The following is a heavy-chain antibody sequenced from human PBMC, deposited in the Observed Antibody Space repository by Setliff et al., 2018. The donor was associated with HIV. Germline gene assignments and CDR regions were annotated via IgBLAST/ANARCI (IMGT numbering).Heavy chain of an antibody. CDR1: GYTFTGYF. Sequence: ASVKVSCKASGYTFTGYFIHWVRQAPGHGLEWMGRIIPNSAGTNYAQKFQGRVTMTRDTSISTAYMELSRLRSDDTAVYYCATKVYCTNGVCLDAFDIWGQGTMVT. CDR2: IIPNSAGT. V-gene: IGHV1-2*06. J-gene: IGHJ3*02. CDR3: ATKVYCTNGVCLDAFDI. D-gene: IGHD2-8*01.